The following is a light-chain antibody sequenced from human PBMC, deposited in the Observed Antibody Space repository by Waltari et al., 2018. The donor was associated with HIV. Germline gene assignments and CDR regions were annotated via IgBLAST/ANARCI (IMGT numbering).Light chain of an antibody. Sequence: DIQMTQSPSSLSASVGDRVTITCQASQDISNYLNWYQQKPGKAPKLLIYDASNVETGVPSRFSGSGSGTDFTFTISSLQPEDIATYYCQQYDNLQTFGQGTKLEIK. CDR1: QDISNY. CDR2: DAS. CDR3: QQYDNLQT. V-gene: IGKV1-33*01. J-gene: IGKJ2*01.